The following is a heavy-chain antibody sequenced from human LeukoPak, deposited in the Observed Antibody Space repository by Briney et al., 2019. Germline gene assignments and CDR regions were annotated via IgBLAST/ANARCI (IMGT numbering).Heavy chain of an antibody. Sequence: SETLSLTCTVSGGSISSYYWSWIRQPPGKGLEWIGYIYYSGSTNYNPSLKSRVTISVDTSKNQFSLKLSSVTAADTAVYYCAXXXVAATGLDPWGQGTLVTVSS. CDR2: IYYSGST. CDR1: GGSISSYY. J-gene: IGHJ5*02. CDR3: AXXXVAATGLDP. D-gene: IGHD2-15*01. V-gene: IGHV4-59*01.